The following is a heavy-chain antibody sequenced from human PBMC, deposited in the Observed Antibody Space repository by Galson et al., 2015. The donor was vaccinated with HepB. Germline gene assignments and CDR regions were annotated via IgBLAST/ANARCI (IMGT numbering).Heavy chain of an antibody. J-gene: IGHJ6*03. Sequence: SVKVSCKASGYTFTSYDINWVRQATGQGLEWMGWMNPNSGNTGYAQKFQGRVTMTRNTSISTAYMELSSLRSEDTAVYYCARGGGILDIVVVPAAYYYYYMDVWGKGTTVTVSS. V-gene: IGHV1-8*01. CDR2: MNPNSGNT. CDR3: ARGGGILDIVVVPAAYYYYYMDV. CDR1: GYTFTSYD. D-gene: IGHD2-2*03.